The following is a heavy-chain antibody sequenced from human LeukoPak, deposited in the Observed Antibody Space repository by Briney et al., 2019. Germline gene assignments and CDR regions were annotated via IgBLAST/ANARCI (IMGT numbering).Heavy chain of an antibody. J-gene: IGHJ6*02. CDR1: GFTFVNYA. Sequence: GGSLRLSCAVSGFTFVNYAIHWVRQAPGKGLEWVSGFDYNSGRIDYADSVKGRFTISRDNAKNSLYLQMDSLRVEDTALYYCTKDVTPGGADVWGQGTTVTVSS. CDR2: FDYNSGRI. D-gene: IGHD1-14*01. CDR3: TKDVTPGGADV. V-gene: IGHV3-9*01.